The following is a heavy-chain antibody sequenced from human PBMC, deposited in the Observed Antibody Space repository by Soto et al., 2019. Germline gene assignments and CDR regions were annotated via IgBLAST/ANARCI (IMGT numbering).Heavy chain of an antibody. Sequence: GGSLRLSCAASGFTFSSYAMSWVRQAPGEGLEWVSAISGSGGSTYYADYVKGRFTISSDNSKNTLYLQMNSLRAEDTAVYYCANSQIRRVVLATYNWFDPWGQGTLVTVSS. D-gene: IGHD2-2*01. V-gene: IGHV3-23*01. CDR2: ISGSGGST. CDR1: GFTFSSYA. J-gene: IGHJ5*02. CDR3: ANSQIRRVVLATYNWFDP.